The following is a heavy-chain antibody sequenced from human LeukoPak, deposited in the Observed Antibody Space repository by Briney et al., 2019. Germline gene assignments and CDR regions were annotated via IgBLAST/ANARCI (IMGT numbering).Heavy chain of an antibody. CDR3: AKYRTPYYSSSADY. Sequence: GRSLRLFCAASGYIFDVYAMHWVRQAPGKGLEWVLGFSWNLGSIGYADSVKVHFTISRDNAKDSVYLQMNSLMAKDTALYYCAKYRTPYYSSSADYWGQGTLVTVSS. D-gene: IGHD2-2*01. CDR1: GYIFDVYA. CDR2: FSWNLGSI. V-gene: IGHV3-9*01. J-gene: IGHJ4*02.